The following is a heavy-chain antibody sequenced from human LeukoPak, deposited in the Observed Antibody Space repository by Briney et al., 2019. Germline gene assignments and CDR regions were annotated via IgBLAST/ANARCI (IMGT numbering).Heavy chain of an antibody. J-gene: IGHJ4*02. CDR2: IKSKTDGGTT. D-gene: IGHD3-22*01. CDR3: TTHYDSSGYYQLSGDY. CDR1: GFTFSSYS. V-gene: IGHV3-15*01. Sequence: GGSLRLSCAASGFTFSSYSMSWVRQAPGKGLEWVGRIKSKTDGGTTDYAAPVKGRFTISRDDSKNTLYLQMNSLKTEDTAVYYCTTHYDSSGYYQLSGDYWGQGTLVTVSS.